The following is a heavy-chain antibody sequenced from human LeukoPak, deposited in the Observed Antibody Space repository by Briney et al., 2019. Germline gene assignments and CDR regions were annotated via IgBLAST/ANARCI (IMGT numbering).Heavy chain of an antibody. D-gene: IGHD2-2*02. CDR2: IIPIFGTA. CDR3: ARGYVPAAIQNYYYGMDV. J-gene: IGHJ6*02. CDR1: GGTFISYA. Sequence: SAKVSCKASGGTFISYAISWVRQAPGQGLEWMGGIIPIFGTANYAQKFQGRVTITADESTSTAYMELSSLRSEDTAVYYCARGYVPAAIQNYYYGMDVWGQGTTVTVSS. V-gene: IGHV1-69*13.